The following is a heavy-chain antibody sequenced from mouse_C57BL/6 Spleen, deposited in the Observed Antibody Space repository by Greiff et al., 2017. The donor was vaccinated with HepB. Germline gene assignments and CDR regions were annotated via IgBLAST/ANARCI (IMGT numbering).Heavy chain of an antibody. CDR1: GYTFTSYG. Sequence: VQLQQSGAELARPGASVKLSCKASGYTFTSYGISWVKQRTGQGLEWIGEIYPRSGNTYYNEKFKGKATLTADKSSSTAYMELRSLTSEDSAVYFCARKGTSTYWYFDFWGTGTTVTVSS. CDR2: IYPRSGNT. J-gene: IGHJ1*03. V-gene: IGHV1-81*01. D-gene: IGHD3-3*01. CDR3: ARKGTSTYWYFDF.